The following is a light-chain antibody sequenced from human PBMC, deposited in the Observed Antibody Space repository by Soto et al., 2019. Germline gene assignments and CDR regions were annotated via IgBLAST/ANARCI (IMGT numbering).Light chain of an antibody. Sequence: EIVMTQSPDTLSVSPGERATLSCWASQSVGTNLVWYQEKPGQAPRPLIYGASTRATGIPARFSGSGSGTEFTLTISGLQSGDFALYYCQQYNNWPYTFGQGTKLEIK. V-gene: IGKV3-15*01. J-gene: IGKJ2*01. CDR2: GAS. CDR1: QSVGTN. CDR3: QQYNNWPYT.